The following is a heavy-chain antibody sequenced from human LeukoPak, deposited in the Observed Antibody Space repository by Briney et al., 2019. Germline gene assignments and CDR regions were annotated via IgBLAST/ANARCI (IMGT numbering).Heavy chain of an antibody. CDR1: GFTFSSFS. CDR3: ARDLPYKTNWFDP. CDR2: ISSSSYI. Sequence: GGSLRLSCAASGFTFSSFSMTWVRQAPGKGLEWVSSISSSSYIYYADSVKGRFTISRDNAKNSLYLQMNSLRAEDTAVYYCARDLPYKTNWFDPWGQGTLVTVSS. D-gene: IGHD1-1*01. V-gene: IGHV3-69-1*01. J-gene: IGHJ5*02.